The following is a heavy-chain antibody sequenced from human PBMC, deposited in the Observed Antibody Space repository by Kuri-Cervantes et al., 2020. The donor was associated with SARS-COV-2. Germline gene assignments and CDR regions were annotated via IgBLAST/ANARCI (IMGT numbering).Heavy chain of an antibody. V-gene: IGHV3-21*04. CDR3: AKNTIFDPPGSYYMDV. CDR1: GFTVSSNY. Sequence: GGSLRLSCAASGFTVSSNYMSWVRQAPGKGLEWVSSISSSSSYIYYADSVKGRFTISRDNSKNTLYLQMNSLRAEDTAVYYCAKNTIFDPPGSYYMDVWGQGTTVTVSS. J-gene: IGHJ6*03. D-gene: IGHD3-3*01. CDR2: ISSSSSYI.